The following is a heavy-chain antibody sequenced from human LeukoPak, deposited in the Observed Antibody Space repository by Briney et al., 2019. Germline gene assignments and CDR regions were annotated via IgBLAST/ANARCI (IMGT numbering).Heavy chain of an antibody. J-gene: IGHJ4*01. CDR1: GFTVSSNY. D-gene: IGHD6-19*01. CDR3: ARGAYSSGWAYFDH. V-gene: IGHV3-53*01. CDR2: IYSGGST. Sequence: GGSLRLSCAASGFTVSSNYMSWVRQAPGKGLEWVSVIYSGGSTYYADSVKGRFTISRDNSKNTLYLHMDSLRAEDTAVYYCARGAYSSGWAYFDHWGQEPWSPSPQ.